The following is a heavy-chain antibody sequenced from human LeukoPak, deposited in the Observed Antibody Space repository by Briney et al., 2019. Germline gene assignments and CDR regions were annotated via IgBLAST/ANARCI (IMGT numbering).Heavy chain of an antibody. V-gene: IGHV3-7*03. J-gene: IGHJ6*02. CDR2: INHNGNVN. D-gene: IGHD3-16*01. CDR3: ARGGGLDV. Sequence: GGSLRLSCAASGFTFGSFAMSWARQAPGKGLEWVASINHNGNVNYYVDSVKGRFTISRDNAKNSLYLQMSNLRAEDTAVYFCARGGGLDVWGQGATVTVSS. CDR1: GFTFGSFA.